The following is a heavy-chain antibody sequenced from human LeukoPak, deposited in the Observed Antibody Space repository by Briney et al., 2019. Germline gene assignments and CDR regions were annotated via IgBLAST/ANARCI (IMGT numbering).Heavy chain of an antibody. J-gene: IGHJ4*02. CDR3: AKDGGTHFDH. CDR2: IKQDGSEK. Sequence: PGGSLRLSCAASGFTFSSYWMTWVRQAPGKGLEWVANIKQDGSEKFYVDSVKGRFTISRDNAKNSLTLHMNTLRADDTAVYYCAKDGGTHFDHWGQGTLVTVSS. D-gene: IGHD1-26*01. CDR1: GFTFSSYW. V-gene: IGHV3-7*01.